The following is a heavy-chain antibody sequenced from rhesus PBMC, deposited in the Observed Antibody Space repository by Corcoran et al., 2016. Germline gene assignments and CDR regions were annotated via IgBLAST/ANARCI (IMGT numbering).Heavy chain of an antibody. D-gene: IGHD1-44*01. CDR1: GGSFGRSH. Sequence: QLQLQESGPGLVKPSETLSVTCSVSGGSFGRSHWSWIRQAPGKGLEWMGYIYGGARTTNSNPSLKSRVTLSVDTSKNQFSLKLNSVTAADTAVYYCARIGNYNFDFWGQGLLVTVSS. J-gene: IGHJ4*01. CDR3: ARIGNYNFDF. V-gene: IGHV4-169*01. CDR2: IYGGARTT.